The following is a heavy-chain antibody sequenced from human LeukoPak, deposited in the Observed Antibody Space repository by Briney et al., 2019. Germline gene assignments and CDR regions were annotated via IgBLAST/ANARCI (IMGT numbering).Heavy chain of an antibody. Sequence: GGSLRLSCAASGFTFSSYSMNWVRQAPGKGLEWVSSISSSSSYIYYADSVKGRFTISRDNAKNSLYLQMNSLRAEDTAVYYCARVYVPAAIGWFDPWGQGTLVTVSS. CDR1: GFTFSSYS. CDR2: ISSSSSYI. V-gene: IGHV3-21*01. CDR3: ARVYVPAAIGWFDP. J-gene: IGHJ5*02. D-gene: IGHD2-2*02.